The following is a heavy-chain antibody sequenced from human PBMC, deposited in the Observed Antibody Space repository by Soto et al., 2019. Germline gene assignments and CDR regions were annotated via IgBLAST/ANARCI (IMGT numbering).Heavy chain of an antibody. CDR3: ARHSPITPYGSGSFDY. CDR1: GGSISSYY. CDR2: IYYSGST. Sequence: SETLSLTCTVSGGSISSYYWSWIRQPPGKGLEWIGYIYYSGSTNYNPSLKSRVTISVDTSKNQFSLKLNSVTAADTAVYYCARHSPITPYGSGSFDYWGQGTLVTVSS. J-gene: IGHJ4*02. D-gene: IGHD3-10*01. V-gene: IGHV4-59*08.